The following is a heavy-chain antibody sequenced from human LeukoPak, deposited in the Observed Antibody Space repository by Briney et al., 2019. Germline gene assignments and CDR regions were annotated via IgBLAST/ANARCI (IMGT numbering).Heavy chain of an antibody. Sequence: PGGSLRLSCAASGFTFSNYWMHWVRQAPGKGLVWVSRIKNDGSNTTYADSVKGRFTISRDNAKNTLYLQMNSLRAEDTAVYYSARDPYYGDADLDSLGQGTLVTVSS. V-gene: IGHV3-74*01. J-gene: IGHJ4*02. CDR2: IKNDGSNT. D-gene: IGHD4-17*01. CDR3: ARDPYYGDADLDS. CDR1: GFTFSNYW.